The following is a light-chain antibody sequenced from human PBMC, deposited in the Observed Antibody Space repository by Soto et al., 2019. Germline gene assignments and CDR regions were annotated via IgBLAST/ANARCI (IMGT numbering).Light chain of an antibody. Sequence: EIGLTQSPGTLSLSPGERATLSYRASQSVTSTYLAWYQQRPGQSPRLIIYGGSTRATGFPDRFSGGGSGTDFTLTISRLEPEDSALYYWPCQQFDSSRIYSFGQGTKLEI. CDR1: QSVTSTY. V-gene: IGKV3-20*01. J-gene: IGKJ2*03. CDR2: GGS. CDR3: QQFDSSRIYS.